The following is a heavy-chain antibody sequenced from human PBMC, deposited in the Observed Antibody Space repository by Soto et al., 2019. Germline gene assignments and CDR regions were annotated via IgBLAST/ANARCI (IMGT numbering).Heavy chain of an antibody. CDR3: ARDLAVAGNDYYYGMDV. J-gene: IGHJ6*02. D-gene: IGHD6-19*01. V-gene: IGHV4-59*01. Sequence: LETLSLTCTVSGGSISSYYWSWIRQPPGKGLEWIGYIYYSGSTNYNPSLKSRVTISVDTSKNQFSLKLSSVTAADTAVYYCARDLAVAGNDYYYGMDVWGQGTTVTVSS. CDR2: IYYSGST. CDR1: GGSISSYY.